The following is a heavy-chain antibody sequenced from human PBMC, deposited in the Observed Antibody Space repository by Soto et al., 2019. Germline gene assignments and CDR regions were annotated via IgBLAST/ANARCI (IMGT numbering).Heavy chain of an antibody. V-gene: IGHV4-39*01. CDR3: ARHHGTGYAVAFEI. D-gene: IGHD5-12*01. Sequence: SETLSLTCTVSGASISSGTYYWGWIRQPPGKGLEWIGNIYYSGSTYYNPSLKSRATISVDTSKNQFSLKLNSVTAADTAVYYCARHHGTGYAVAFEIWGQGTMVTVSS. J-gene: IGHJ3*02. CDR2: IYYSGST. CDR1: GASISSGTYY.